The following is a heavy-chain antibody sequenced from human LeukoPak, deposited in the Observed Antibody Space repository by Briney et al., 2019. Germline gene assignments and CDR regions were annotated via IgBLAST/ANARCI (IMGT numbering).Heavy chain of an antibody. CDR1: GYTFTCYY. V-gene: IGHV1-2*02. CDR3: ARDRYSSGWYLWFDP. J-gene: IGHJ5*02. CDR2: INPNSGGT. D-gene: IGHD6-19*01. Sequence: ASVKVSCKASGYTFTCYYMHWVRQAPGQGLEWMGWINPNSGGTNYAQKFQGRVTMTRDTSISTAYMELSRLRSDDTAVYYCARDRYSSGWYLWFDPWCQGTLVTVSS.